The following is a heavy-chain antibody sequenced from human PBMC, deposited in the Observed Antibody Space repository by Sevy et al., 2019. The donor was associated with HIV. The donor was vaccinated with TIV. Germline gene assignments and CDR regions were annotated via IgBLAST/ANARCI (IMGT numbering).Heavy chain of an antibody. CDR1: GYTFTSYD. CDR3: ARGEAFDFWSGYLFDY. Sequence: ASVKVSCKASGYTFTSYDINWVRQATGQGLEWMGWMNPNSGNTGYAQKFQGRVTMTRNTSISTAYMELSSLRSEDTAVDYCARGEAFDFWSGYLFDYWGQGTLVTVSS. J-gene: IGHJ4*02. D-gene: IGHD3-3*01. CDR2: MNPNSGNT. V-gene: IGHV1-8*01.